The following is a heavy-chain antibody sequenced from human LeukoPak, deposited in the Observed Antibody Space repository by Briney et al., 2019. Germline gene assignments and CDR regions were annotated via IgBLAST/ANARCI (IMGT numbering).Heavy chain of an antibody. J-gene: IGHJ4*02. D-gene: IGHD2/OR15-2a*01. CDR1: GGSISSYY. Sequence: SETLSLTCTVSGGSISSYYWSWIRQPPGKGLEWIAYISDIGSINYNPSLKSRVTISLDTSKNQFSLKPSSVTAADTAVYYCAGHHPRNTVDFWGQGTLVTVSS. CDR3: AGHHPRNTVDF. V-gene: IGHV4-59*08. CDR2: ISDIGSI.